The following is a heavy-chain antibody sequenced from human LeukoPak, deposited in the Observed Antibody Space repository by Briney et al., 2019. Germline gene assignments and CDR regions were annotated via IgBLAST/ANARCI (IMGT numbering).Heavy chain of an antibody. Sequence: PGGSLRLSCAASGFTVSRNNMNWVRQAPGKGLEWVSVIYSGGNTYYADSVKDRFTISRDKSKNTLYLQMSGLRTDDTAVYYCARDTENSTYGWGASDIWAQGTMVTVSS. V-gene: IGHV3-66*01. CDR1: GFTVSRNN. CDR2: IYSGGNT. J-gene: IGHJ3*02. D-gene: IGHD2/OR15-2a*01. CDR3: ARDTENSTYGWGASDI.